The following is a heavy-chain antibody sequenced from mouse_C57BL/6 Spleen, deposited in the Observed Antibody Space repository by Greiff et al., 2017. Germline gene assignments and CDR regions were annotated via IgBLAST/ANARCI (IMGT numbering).Heavy chain of an antibody. Sequence: QVQLQQSGAELVRPGASVTLSCKASGYTFTDYEMHWVKQTPVHGLEWIGAIDPETGGTAYNQKFKGKAILTADKSSSTAYMELRSLTSEDSAVYYCTNIYYGNPYYFDYWGQGTTLTVSS. CDR3: TNIYYGNPYYFDY. J-gene: IGHJ2*01. CDR2: IDPETGGT. D-gene: IGHD2-1*01. V-gene: IGHV1-15*01. CDR1: GYTFTDYE.